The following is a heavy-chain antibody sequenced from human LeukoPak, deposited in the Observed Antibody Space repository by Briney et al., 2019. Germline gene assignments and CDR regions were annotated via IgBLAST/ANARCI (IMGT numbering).Heavy chain of an antibody. J-gene: IGHJ3*02. D-gene: IGHD6-6*01. CDR3: ASGIAARRDAFDI. CDR2: IYYSGST. Sequence: SEPLSLTCTVSVGSISSGGYYWSWIRQHPGKGLEWIGYIYYSGSTYYNPSLKSRVTISVDTSKNQFSLKLSSVTAADTAVYYCASGIAARRDAFDIWGQGTMVTVSS. V-gene: IGHV4-31*03. CDR1: VGSISSGGYY.